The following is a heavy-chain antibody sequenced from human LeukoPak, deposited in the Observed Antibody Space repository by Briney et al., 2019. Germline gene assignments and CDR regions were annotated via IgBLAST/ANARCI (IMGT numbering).Heavy chain of an antibody. CDR2: SNVDGRTT. CDR3: ARIEDRGAAFDS. D-gene: IGHD3-22*01. Sequence: GGSLRLSCAASGFTFSTYWMHWVRQAPGEGLVWVSRSNVDGRTTSYADSVKGRFTISRDNAKNMLYLQMNSLRAEDTAVYYCARIEDRGAAFDSWGQGTLVTVSS. V-gene: IGHV3-74*01. CDR1: GFTFSTYW. J-gene: IGHJ4*02.